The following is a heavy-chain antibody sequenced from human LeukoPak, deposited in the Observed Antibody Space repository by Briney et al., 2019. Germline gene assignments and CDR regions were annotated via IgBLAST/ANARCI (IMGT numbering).Heavy chain of an antibody. V-gene: IGHV1-69*13. CDR3: ARDLTDHYYGRDYYYYMDV. D-gene: IGHD3-10*01. CDR1: GGTFNSYA. CDR2: IIPIFGTA. Sequence: EASVKVSCKASGGTFNSYAISWVRQAPGQGLEWMGGIIPIFGTANYAQKFQGRVTITADESTSTAYMELSSLRSEDTAVYYCARDLTDHYYGRDYYYYMDVWGKGTTVTISS. J-gene: IGHJ6*03.